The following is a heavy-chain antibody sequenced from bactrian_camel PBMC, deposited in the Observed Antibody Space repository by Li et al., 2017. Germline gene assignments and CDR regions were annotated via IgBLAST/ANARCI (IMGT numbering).Heavy chain of an antibody. Sequence: QVQLVESGGGSVQAGGSLRLSCAASGDIGRTNCMGWFRQAPGKGRERVAVIDSDDSTDYADSVKGRFTISRDSAKSTLYLQMNNLKPEDTAMYYCAASPHGMTVGQALQWLELYKYWGQGTQVTVS. J-gene: IGHJ4*01. V-gene: IGHV3S53*01. CDR1: GDIGRTNC. CDR3: AASPHGMTVGQALQWLELYKY. CDR2: IDSDDST. D-gene: IGHD1*01.